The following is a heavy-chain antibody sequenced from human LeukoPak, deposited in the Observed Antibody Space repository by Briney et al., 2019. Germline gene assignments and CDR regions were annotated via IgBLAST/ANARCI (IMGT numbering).Heavy chain of an antibody. Sequence: GGSLRLSCAASGFTFSSYTIHWVRQAPGKGLEWVAVISYDGSRKYYANSVRGRFTISRDDSKNILYLQMSSLREEDTAVYYCAKAPWEIVPAYFFDHWGQGTLVTVSS. CDR1: GFTFSSYT. CDR2: ISYDGSRK. J-gene: IGHJ4*02. CDR3: AKAPWEIVPAYFFDH. V-gene: IGHV3-30*04. D-gene: IGHD2-15*01.